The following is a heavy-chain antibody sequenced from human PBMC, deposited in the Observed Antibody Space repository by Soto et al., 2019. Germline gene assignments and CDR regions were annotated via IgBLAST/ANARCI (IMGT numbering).Heavy chain of an antibody. CDR2: IIPIFGTA. Sequence: QVQLVQSGAEVKKPGSSVKVSCKASGGTFSSYAISWVRQAPGQGLEWMGGIIPIFGTANYAKKFQGIVTNTADESTSTAYMELSSLRSEDTGVYYCASSVAKYYYYGMDVWGQGTTVTVSS. V-gene: IGHV1-69*12. CDR3: ASSVAKYYYYGMDV. CDR1: GGTFSSYA. J-gene: IGHJ6*02. D-gene: IGHD5-12*01.